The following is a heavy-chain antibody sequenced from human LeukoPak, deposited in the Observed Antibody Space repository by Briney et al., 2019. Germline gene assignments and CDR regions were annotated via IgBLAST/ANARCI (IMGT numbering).Heavy chain of an antibody. Sequence: GRSLRLSCAASGFTFSSYGMHWVRQAPGKGLEWVAVISYDGSNKYYADSVKGRFTISRDNSKNTLYLQMDSLRAEDTAVYYCAKGRGLSSGWADYWGQRTLVTVSS. D-gene: IGHD6-19*01. V-gene: IGHV3-30*18. CDR2: ISYDGSNK. CDR1: GFTFSSYG. CDR3: AKGRGLSSGWADY. J-gene: IGHJ4*02.